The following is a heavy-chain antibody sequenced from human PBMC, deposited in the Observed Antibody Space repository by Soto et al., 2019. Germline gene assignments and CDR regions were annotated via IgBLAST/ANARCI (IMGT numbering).Heavy chain of an antibody. CDR2: INPNSGGT. CDR3: ARLEYSSSSGLGY. CDR1: GYTFTGYY. J-gene: IGHJ4*02. V-gene: IGHV1-2*04. D-gene: IGHD6-6*01. Sequence: ASVKVSCKASGYTFTGYYIHLVRQAPGQGLEWMGWINPNSGGTNYAQKFQGWVTMTRDTSISTAYMELSRLRSDDTAVYYCARLEYSSSSGLGYWGQGTLVTVS.